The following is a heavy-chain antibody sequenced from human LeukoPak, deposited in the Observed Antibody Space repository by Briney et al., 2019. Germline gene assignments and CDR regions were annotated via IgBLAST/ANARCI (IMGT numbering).Heavy chain of an antibody. D-gene: IGHD3-9*01. Sequence: SETLPLTCAVYGGSFSGYYWSWIRQPPGKGLEWIGEINHSGSTNYNPSLKSRVTISVDTSKNQFSLKLSSVTAADTAVYYCARGPDILTGYYIEYFQHWGQGTLVTVSS. CDR1: GGSFSGYY. J-gene: IGHJ1*01. CDR3: ARGPDILTGYYIEYFQH. CDR2: INHSGST. V-gene: IGHV4-34*01.